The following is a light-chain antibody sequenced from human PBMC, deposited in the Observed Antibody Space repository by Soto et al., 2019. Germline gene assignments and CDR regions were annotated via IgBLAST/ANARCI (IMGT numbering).Light chain of an antibody. J-gene: IGLJ7*01. V-gene: IGLV2-14*01. Sequence: QSVLTQPASVSGSPGQSITISCTGTSSDVGGYNYVSWYQQHPGKAPKLMIYDVSNRPSGVSNRFSGSKSGNTASLTISGLQAEDEADYYCSSYTSSSPLYVFGPGTQLTVL. CDR2: DVS. CDR3: SSYTSSSPLYV. CDR1: SSDVGGYNY.